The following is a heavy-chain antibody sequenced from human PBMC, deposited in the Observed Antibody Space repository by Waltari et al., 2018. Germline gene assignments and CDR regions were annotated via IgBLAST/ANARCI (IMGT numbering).Heavy chain of an antibody. Sequence: WVRQAPGKGLEWVGRIKTKIDGGTAIYAPYVKGRFTISRDDSKNTLYLQMNSLRTEDAAVYYCATDWQPLVYYFNYWGRGTLVTVSS. D-gene: IGHD3-10*01. CDR2: IKTKIDGGTA. CDR3: ATDWQPLVYYFNY. J-gene: IGHJ4*02. V-gene: IGHV3-15*01.